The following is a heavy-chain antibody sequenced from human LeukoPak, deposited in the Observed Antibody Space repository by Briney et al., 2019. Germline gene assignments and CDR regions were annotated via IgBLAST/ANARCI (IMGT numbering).Heavy chain of an antibody. D-gene: IGHD3-9*01. CDR1: GFAFTDYP. CDR2: IRTTAEGANYA. Sequence: GGSLRLSCATSGFAFTDYPMNWVRQAPGKGLEWVSNIRTTAEGANYAYYADSVKGRVTISRDDAKNTLYLHMNSLRDDDTAVYYCATDQRYAFDYWGQGILVTVSS. CDR3: ATDQRYAFDY. V-gene: IGHV3-48*02. J-gene: IGHJ4*02.